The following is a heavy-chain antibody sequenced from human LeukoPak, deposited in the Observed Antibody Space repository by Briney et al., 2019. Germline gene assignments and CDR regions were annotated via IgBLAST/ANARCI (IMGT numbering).Heavy chain of an antibody. J-gene: IGHJ4*02. V-gene: IGHV3-30*03. CDR3: ARDRLNRADCGTDCYSAVFDY. D-gene: IGHD2-21*02. CDR2: IASHAGDA. Sequence: PGGSLRLSCAISAFMFSKYDMNWVRQTPGKGLEWVAVIASHAGDAHYSDSVKGRFTISRDNSKNTLYLQMNNLGVEDTAVYYCARDRLNRADCGTDCYSAVFDYWGQGAPVTVSS. CDR1: AFMFSKYD.